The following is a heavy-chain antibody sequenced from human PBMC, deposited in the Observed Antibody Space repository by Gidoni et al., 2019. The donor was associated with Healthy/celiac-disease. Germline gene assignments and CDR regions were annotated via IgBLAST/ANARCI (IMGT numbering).Heavy chain of an antibody. Sequence: EVQLVESGGGLVKPGGSLRLSCAASGFTFSNAWMRWVRQAPGKGLEWGGRIKRKTDGGTTDYAAPVKGRFTISREDSKNTLYLQMNSLKTEDTAVYYCTTEGFVDTAMVIDGAASKRDYWGQGTLVTVSS. V-gene: IGHV3-15*01. D-gene: IGHD5-18*01. CDR1: GFTFSNAW. CDR3: TTEGFVDTAMVIDGAASKRDY. CDR2: IKRKTDGGTT. J-gene: IGHJ4*02.